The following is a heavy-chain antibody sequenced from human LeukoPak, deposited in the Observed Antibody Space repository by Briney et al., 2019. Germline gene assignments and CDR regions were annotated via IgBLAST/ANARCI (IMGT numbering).Heavy chain of an antibody. CDR3: ARGAGVGAGSFDS. CDR1: GFSFSSYA. V-gene: IGHV3-33*01. D-gene: IGHD1-26*01. J-gene: IGHJ4*02. CDR2: VWYDGNNK. Sequence: GGSLGLSCAASGFSFSSYAIHWVRQAPGKGLEWATIVWYDGNNKYYADSVKGRFTASRDNSGNMVYLQMYSLRPEDTAVYYCARGAGVGAGSFDSWGQGTMVIVSS.